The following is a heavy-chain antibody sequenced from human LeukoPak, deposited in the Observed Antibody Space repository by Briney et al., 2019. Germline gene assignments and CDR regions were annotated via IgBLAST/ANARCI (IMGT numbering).Heavy chain of an antibody. J-gene: IGHJ6*02. CDR2: RSYDGSNK. D-gene: IGHD2-21*01. V-gene: IGHV3-30*04. Sequence: GVSVRLSCAGSGFTFSSYGMLWVRQGPGLGLEWEAVRSYDGSNKYYAVSVKGRITISRDNSKNTLYLQMHSLRAEDTAVYSCARESRDYYYGMDVWGQGTPVTVSS. CDR3: ARESRDYYYGMDV. CDR1: GFTFSSYG.